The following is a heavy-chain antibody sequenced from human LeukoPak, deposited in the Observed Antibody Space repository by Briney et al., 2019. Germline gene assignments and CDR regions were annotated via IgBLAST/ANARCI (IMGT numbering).Heavy chain of an antibody. CDR1: GFTFSSYG. V-gene: IGHV3-30*18. D-gene: IGHD6-6*01. J-gene: IGHJ4*02. CDR2: ISYDGSNK. CDR3: AKDRTSSIAGRPDYFDY. Sequence: GGSLRLSCAASGFTFSSYGMHWVRQAPGKGLEWVAVISYDGSNKYCADSVKGRFTISRDNSKNTLYLQMNSLRAEDTAVYYCAKDRTSSIAGRPDYFDYWGQGALVTVSS.